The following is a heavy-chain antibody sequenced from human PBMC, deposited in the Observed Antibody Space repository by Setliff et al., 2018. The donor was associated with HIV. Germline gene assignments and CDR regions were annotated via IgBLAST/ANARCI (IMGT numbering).Heavy chain of an antibody. CDR2: IYTSRGT. CDR3: ARDSDYYDSSTYRLDY. CDR1: GGSISGYH. J-gene: IGHJ4*02. V-gene: IGHV4-4*08. Sequence: SETLSLTCTVSGGSISGYHWNWLRQTPGKGLEWIGYIYTSRGTNYNHSLRTRVTISVDTSNKQFSLNPSSVTAADTAVYYCARDSDYYDSSTYRLDYWGQGTLVTVSS. D-gene: IGHD3-22*01.